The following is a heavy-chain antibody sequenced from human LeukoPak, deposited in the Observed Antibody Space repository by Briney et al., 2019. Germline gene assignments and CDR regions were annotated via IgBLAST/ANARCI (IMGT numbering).Heavy chain of an antibody. V-gene: IGHV3-30*02. D-gene: IGHD2/OR15-2a*01. Sequence: GGSLRLSCAASGFIFSNYAMQWVRQAPGMGLEWVAFIRYDGGNTYYADSVKGRFTISRDNSRNTLYLQMNSLRAEDTAVYYCARSGLSRFGFWGQGTLVTVSS. CDR3: ARSGLSRFGF. CDR2: IRYDGGNT. J-gene: IGHJ4*02. CDR1: GFIFSNYA.